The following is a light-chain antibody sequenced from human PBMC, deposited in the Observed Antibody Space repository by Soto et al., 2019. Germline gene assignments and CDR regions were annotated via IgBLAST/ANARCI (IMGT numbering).Light chain of an antibody. CDR1: SSNIGSNY. CDR2: RND. J-gene: IGLJ3*02. V-gene: IGLV1-47*01. Sequence: QSVLTQPPSTSGTPGQRVTISCSGSSSNIGSNYVYWYQQLPGTAPKLLIYRNDQRPSGVPDRFSGSKSGTSASLAISGLRSEDEADYYCAAWDDSLSAWVFCGGTKVTVL. CDR3: AAWDDSLSAWV.